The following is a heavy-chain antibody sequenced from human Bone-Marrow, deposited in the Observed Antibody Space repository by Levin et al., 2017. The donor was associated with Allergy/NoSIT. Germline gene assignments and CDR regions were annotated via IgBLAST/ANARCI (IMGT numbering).Heavy chain of an antibody. J-gene: IGHJ3*02. CDR1: GFTFSNYW. V-gene: IGHV3-7*01. CDR3: TAVTAETAARSYIAM. Sequence: GGSLRLSCVASGFTFSNYWMSWVRQAPGQGLEWVANIGQDGSERNYVDSVKGRFTISRDNARNSLYLHMDTLRAEDTGVYYCTAVTAETAARSYIAMWGQGTAATVS. CDR2: IGQDGSER. D-gene: IGHD2-21*02.